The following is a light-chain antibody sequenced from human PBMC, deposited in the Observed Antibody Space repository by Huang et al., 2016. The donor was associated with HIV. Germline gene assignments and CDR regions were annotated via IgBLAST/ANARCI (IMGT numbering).Light chain of an antibody. Sequence: DIQMTQSPSTLSASVGDRVTIICRASQSVRSWLAWYQQEPGNASKLLNYQASTFQNGVPSRFSGSGSGTEFTLTISSLQPDDFATYYCQPYSSYIQWTFGQGTRVEI. CDR3: QPYSSYIQWT. J-gene: IGKJ1*01. CDR2: QAS. V-gene: IGKV1-5*03. CDR1: QSVRSW.